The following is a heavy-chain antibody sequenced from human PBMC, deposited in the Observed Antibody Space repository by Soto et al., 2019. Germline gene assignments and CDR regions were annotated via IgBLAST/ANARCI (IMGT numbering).Heavy chain of an antibody. CDR1: GGSISSGGYS. Sequence: SEPLSHTCAVSGGSISSGGYSWSWILQPPGKGLEWIGYIYYSGTTYYNQSLNSRVTVSVDTSKNQFSLKVTSVTVADTAVYYCASLHGYCISSSGHGHYAMDVWVQGTTVTVSS. V-gene: IGHV4-30-2*03. D-gene: IGHD2-2*01. CDR3: ASLHGYCISSSGHGHYAMDV. CDR2: IYYSGTT. J-gene: IGHJ6*02.